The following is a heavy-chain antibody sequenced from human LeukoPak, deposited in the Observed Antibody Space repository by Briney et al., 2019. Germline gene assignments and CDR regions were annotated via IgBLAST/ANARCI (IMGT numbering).Heavy chain of an antibody. D-gene: IGHD6-19*01. CDR2: INHSGST. CDR3: ARPVTARGGSGWPQHIDY. CDR1: GGSFSNYD. J-gene: IGHJ4*02. V-gene: IGHV4-34*01. Sequence: SETLSLTCGVYGGSFSNYDWNWIRQPPGKGLEWIGEINHSGSTSYNPSLKSRVTISVDPSKNQFSLKLTSVTTADTAVYYCARPVTARGGSGWPQHIDYWGQGTLVSVSS.